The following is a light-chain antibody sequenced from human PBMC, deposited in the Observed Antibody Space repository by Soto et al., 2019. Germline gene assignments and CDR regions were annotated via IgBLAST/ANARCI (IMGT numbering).Light chain of an antibody. CDR3: QQTTTFPLT. V-gene: IGKV1-12*01. CDR2: RAS. CDR1: QGITSW. J-gene: IGKJ4*01. Sequence: DLQMTQSPSSVSASVGDRVTITCRASQGITSWLAWYQQKPGKAPKLLIYRASNLQSGVPSRFSGSGSGPDFTLTISGLQPADFATYYCQQTTTFPLTFGGGTKVEIK.